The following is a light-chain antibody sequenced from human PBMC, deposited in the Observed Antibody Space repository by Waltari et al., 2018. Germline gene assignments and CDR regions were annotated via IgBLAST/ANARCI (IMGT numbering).Light chain of an antibody. CDR3: CSDAGSYTWV. CDR2: DDN. CDR1: SSDVGNYNH. V-gene: IGLV2-23*01. Sequence: QSALTQPAAVSGSPGQSITISCTGTSSDVGNYNHVSWYQQYPRKAPKVLIYDDNTRPSGVSHRFSGSTSGNTASLTISGVQSEDEADYYCCSDAGSYTWVFGGGTKLPVL. J-gene: IGLJ3*02.